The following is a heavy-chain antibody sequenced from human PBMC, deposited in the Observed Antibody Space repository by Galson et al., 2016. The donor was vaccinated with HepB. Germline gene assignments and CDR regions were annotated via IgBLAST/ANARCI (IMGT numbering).Heavy chain of an antibody. CDR1: GFTFSSNW. CDR2: ITYDASGT. J-gene: IGHJ4*02. V-gene: IGHV3-74*01. D-gene: IGHD2-15*01. CDR3: TRGLGYCSGGSCHSLDY. Sequence: SLRLSCADSGFTFSSNWMHWVRQAPGKGLMWVSRITYDASGTSYEDSVKGRFTISRDNAKNTLYLQMNSLRAEDTAVYYCTRGLGYCSGGSCHSLDYWGQGVLVTVSS.